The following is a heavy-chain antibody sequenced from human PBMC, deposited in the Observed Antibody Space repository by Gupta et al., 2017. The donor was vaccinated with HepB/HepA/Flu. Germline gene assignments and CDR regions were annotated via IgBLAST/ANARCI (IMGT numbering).Heavy chain of an antibody. Sequence: QVQLQQWGAGLLKPTETLSLTCAVYGGSFSGYYWSWIRQPPGKGLEWIGEINHSGSTNYNPSLKSRVTISVDTSKNQFSLKLSSVTAADTAVYYCARVNIVVVVAAPKVGWFDPWGQGTLVTGSS. CDR3: ARVNIVVVVAAPKVGWFDP. D-gene: IGHD2-15*01. J-gene: IGHJ5*02. CDR2: INHSGST. CDR1: GGSFSGYY. V-gene: IGHV4-34*01.